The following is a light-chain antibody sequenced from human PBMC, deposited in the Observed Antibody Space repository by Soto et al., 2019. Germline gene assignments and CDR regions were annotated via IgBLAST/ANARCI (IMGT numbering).Light chain of an antibody. Sequence: EIVFTQSPSTLSLSPGERATLSCRASQSINRHLAWYRQKPGQAPRLLIYDASNRATGIPARFSGSGSGTDFPLTVSGLQPEDFGVYFCQQSSNWPPVIVGGGTKVDIK. V-gene: IGKV3-11*01. CDR2: DAS. J-gene: IGKJ4*01. CDR1: QSINRH. CDR3: QQSSNWPPVI.